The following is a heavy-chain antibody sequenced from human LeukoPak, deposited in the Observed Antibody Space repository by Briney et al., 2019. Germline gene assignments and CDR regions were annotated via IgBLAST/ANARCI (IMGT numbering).Heavy chain of an antibody. V-gene: IGHV1-2*02. CDR2: INPNSGGT. CDR3: ATLYGDYVASDY. Sequence: GASVKVSCKASGYSFTVYFIHWVRQAPGQGLEWMGWINPNSGGTNYAQKFLGRVTMTRDTSISTAYMELSRLRYDDTAVYYCATLYGDYVASDYWGQGTLVTVSS. CDR1: GYSFTVYF. J-gene: IGHJ4*02. D-gene: IGHD4-17*01.